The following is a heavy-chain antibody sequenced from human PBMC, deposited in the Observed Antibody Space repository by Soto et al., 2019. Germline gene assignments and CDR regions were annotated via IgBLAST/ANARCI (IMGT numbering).Heavy chain of an antibody. CDR3: ARASPGGSLGSPPDF. J-gene: IGHJ4*02. D-gene: IGHD3-10*01. Sequence: PSETLSLTCAVSGGSISSGGYSWSWIRQPPGKGLEWIGYIYHSGSTYYNPSLKSRVTISADRSMSTASLYWSSLKASDSAIYYCARASPGGSLGSPPDFWGQGTLVTVSS. CDR1: GGSISSGGYS. V-gene: IGHV4-30-2*01. CDR2: IYHSGST.